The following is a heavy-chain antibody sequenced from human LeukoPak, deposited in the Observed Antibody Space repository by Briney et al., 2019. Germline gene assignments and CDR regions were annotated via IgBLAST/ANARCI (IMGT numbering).Heavy chain of an antibody. J-gene: IGHJ3*02. CDR3: ATGTAIFGPNAFDI. V-gene: IGHV4-39*07. Sequence: PSETLSLTCTVSSGSIRSSSFYWGWIRQAPGKGLEWIGIIHYSGTTYYSPSLKSRVTMSVDTSKNQFSLKLSSVTAADTAVYYCATGTAIFGPNAFDIWGQGTMVTVSS. CDR2: IHYSGTT. CDR1: SGSIRSSSFY. D-gene: IGHD3-3*01.